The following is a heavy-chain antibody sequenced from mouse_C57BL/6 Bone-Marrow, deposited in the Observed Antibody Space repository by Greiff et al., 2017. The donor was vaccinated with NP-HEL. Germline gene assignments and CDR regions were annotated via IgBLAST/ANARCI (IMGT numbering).Heavy chain of an antibody. CDR3: ASDGYFWFAY. J-gene: IGHJ3*01. D-gene: IGHD2-3*01. V-gene: IGHV1-59*01. CDR1: GYTFTSYW. Sequence: QVQLQQPGAELVRPGTSVKLSCKASGYTFTSYWMHWVNQRPGQGLEWIGVIDPSDSYTNYNQKFKGKATLTVDTSSSTAYMQLSSLTSEDSAVYYCASDGYFWFAYWGQGTLVTVSA. CDR2: IDPSDSYT.